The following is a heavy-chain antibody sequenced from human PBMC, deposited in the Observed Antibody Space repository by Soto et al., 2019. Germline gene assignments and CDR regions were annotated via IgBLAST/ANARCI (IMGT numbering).Heavy chain of an antibody. CDR2: INAGNGNT. Sequence: ASVKVSCKASGYTFTSYAMHWVRQAPGQRLEWMGWINAGNGNTKYSQKFQGRVTITRDTSASTAYMELSSLRSEDTAVYYCARVIGGLYSFYYWGQGTLVTVSS. D-gene: IGHD3-16*01. V-gene: IGHV1-3*01. CDR1: GYTFTSYA. J-gene: IGHJ4*02. CDR3: ARVIGGLYSFYY.